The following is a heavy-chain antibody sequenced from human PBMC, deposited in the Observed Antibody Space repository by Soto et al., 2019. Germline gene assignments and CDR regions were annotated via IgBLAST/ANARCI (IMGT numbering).Heavy chain of an antibody. CDR1: GFTFNTYG. Sequence: QVQLVESGGGVVQPGRSLGLSCAASGFTFNTYGMHWVRQAPGKGLEWVAAISYDGINKYYVDSVKGRFTISRDNSKNTLYVQLNSLRADDTALYYCSRCPQPPCWIHWYFDLCGRGILVTVSS. V-gene: IGHV3-30*03. D-gene: IGHD1-1*01. CDR2: ISYDGINK. CDR3: SRCPQPPCWIHWYFDL. J-gene: IGHJ2*01.